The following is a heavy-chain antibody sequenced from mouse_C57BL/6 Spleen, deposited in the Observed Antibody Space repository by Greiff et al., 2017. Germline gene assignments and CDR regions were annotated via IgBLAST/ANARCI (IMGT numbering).Heavy chain of an antibody. V-gene: IGHV1-26*01. J-gene: IGHJ3*01. Sequence: VQLQQSGPELVKPGASVKISCKASGYTFTEYYMNWVKQSHGKSLEWIGDINPNNGGTSYNQKFKGKATLTVDKSSSTAYMELRSLTSEDSAVYYCARAWFAYWGQGTLVTVSA. CDR3: ARAWFAY. CDR1: GYTFTEYY. CDR2: INPNNGGT.